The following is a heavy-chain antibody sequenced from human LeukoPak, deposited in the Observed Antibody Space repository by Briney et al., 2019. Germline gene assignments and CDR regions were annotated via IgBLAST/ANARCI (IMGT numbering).Heavy chain of an antibody. CDR1: GYSFTSYW. CDR2: IYPGDSDT. D-gene: IGHD3-22*01. J-gene: IGHJ4*02. V-gene: IGHV5-51*01. Sequence: KPGVSLRISCKGSGYSFTSYWITWVRQMPGKGLEWMGIIYPGDSDTRYSPSFQGQVTISADKSISTAYLQWSSLKASDTAMYYCARQQQYYYDSTADYWGQGTLVTVSS. CDR3: ARQQQYYYDSTADY.